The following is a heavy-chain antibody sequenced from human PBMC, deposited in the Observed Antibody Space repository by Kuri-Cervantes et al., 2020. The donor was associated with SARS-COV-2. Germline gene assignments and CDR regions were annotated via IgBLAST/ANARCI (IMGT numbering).Heavy chain of an antibody. CDR2: IYYSGST. J-gene: IGHJ5*02. D-gene: IGHD2-2*01. Sequence: GSLRLSCTVSGGSISSYYWSWIRQPPGKGLEWIGYIYYSGSTYYNPSLKSRVTISVDTSKNQFSLKLSSVTAADTAVYYCARHAGYCSSTSCRQGIWFDPWGQGTLVTVSS. CDR1: GGSISSYY. V-gene: IGHV4-59*08. CDR3: ARHAGYCSSTSCRQGIWFDP.